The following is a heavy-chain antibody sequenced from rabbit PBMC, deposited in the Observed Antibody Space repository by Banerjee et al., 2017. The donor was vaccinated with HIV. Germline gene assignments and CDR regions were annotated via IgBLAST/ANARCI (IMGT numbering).Heavy chain of an antibody. D-gene: IGHD4-1*01. CDR3: ARDLAGVIGWNFGL. CDR1: GLTLSSSYW. V-gene: IGHV1S45*01. J-gene: IGHJ3*01. CDR2: IYGGGSGST. Sequence: LEESGGDLVKPEGSLTLTCTASGLTLSSSYWICWVRQAPGKGLEWIACIYGGGSGSTYYASWAKGRFTISKTSSTTVTLQMTSLTAADTATYFCARDLAGVIGWNFGLWGQGTLVTVS.